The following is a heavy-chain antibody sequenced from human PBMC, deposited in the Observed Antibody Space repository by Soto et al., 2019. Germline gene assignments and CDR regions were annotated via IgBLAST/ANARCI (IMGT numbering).Heavy chain of an antibody. Sequence: GGSLRLSCAASGFTFSSYWMSWVRQAPGKGLEWVANIKQDGSEKYYVDSVKGRFTISRDNAKNSLYLQMNSLRAEDTAVYYCARPTSDYDFWSGYYENWFDPWGQGTLVTVSS. V-gene: IGHV3-7*05. CDR2: IKQDGSEK. D-gene: IGHD3-3*01. J-gene: IGHJ5*02. CDR1: GFTFSSYW. CDR3: ARPTSDYDFWSGYYENWFDP.